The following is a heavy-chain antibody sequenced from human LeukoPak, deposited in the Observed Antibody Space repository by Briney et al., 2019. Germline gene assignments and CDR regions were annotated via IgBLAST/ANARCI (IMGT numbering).Heavy chain of an antibody. D-gene: IGHD2-2*01. Sequence: GGSLRLSCVASEFAFSNYWMSWVRQAPGRGLEWVANIKQDGSEKYYVDSVKGRFTISRDNAKNSLYLQMNSLRAEDTAVYYCASYCSSTSCYARGFDYWGQGTLVTVSS. CDR3: ASYCSSTSCYARGFDY. V-gene: IGHV3-7*02. CDR2: IKQDGSEK. J-gene: IGHJ4*02. CDR1: EFAFSNYW.